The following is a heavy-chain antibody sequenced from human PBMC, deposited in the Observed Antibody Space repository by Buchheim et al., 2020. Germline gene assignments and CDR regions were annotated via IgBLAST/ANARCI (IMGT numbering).Heavy chain of an antibody. CDR2: INPNSGGT. CDR3: ARGKTQSSIVGASRNPWVLDY. CDR1: GYTFTGYY. J-gene: IGHJ4*02. D-gene: IGHD1-26*01. Sequence: QVQLVQSGAEVKKPGASVKVSCKASGYTFTGYYMHWVRQAPGQGLEWMGWINPNSGGTNYAQKFQGWFTMTRDTSISSAYMELSRLRSDDTAVYYCARGKTQSSIVGASRNPWVLDYWGQGTL. V-gene: IGHV1-2*04.